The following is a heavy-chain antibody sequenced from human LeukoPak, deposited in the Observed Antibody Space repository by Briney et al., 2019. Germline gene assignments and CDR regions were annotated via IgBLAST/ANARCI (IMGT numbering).Heavy chain of an antibody. D-gene: IGHD1-1*01. J-gene: IGHJ4*02. Sequence: PGGSLRLSCAASGFTFSIYSMNWVRQAPGKGLEWVSSINSGSTYTYYTESVKGRFTVSRDNAKNSLFLQMNSLRAEDTAIYYCARSLTTLTYEGYWGQGTLVTVSS. CDR2: INSGSTYT. CDR3: ARSLTTLTYEGY. CDR1: GFTFSIYS. V-gene: IGHV3-21*01.